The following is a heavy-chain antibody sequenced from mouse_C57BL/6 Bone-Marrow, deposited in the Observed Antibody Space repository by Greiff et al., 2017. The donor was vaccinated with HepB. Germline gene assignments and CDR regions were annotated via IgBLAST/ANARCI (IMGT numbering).Heavy chain of an antibody. Sequence: QVQLQQPGAELVRPGTSVKLSCKASGYTFTSYWMHWVKQRPGQGLEWIGVIDPSDSYTNYNQKFKGKATLTVDTSSSTAYMQLSSLTSEDSAVYYCARGIYYDYEAWFAYWGQGTLVTVSA. CDR3: ARGIYYDYEAWFAY. CDR1: GYTFTSYW. J-gene: IGHJ3*01. CDR2: IDPSDSYT. D-gene: IGHD2-4*01. V-gene: IGHV1-59*01.